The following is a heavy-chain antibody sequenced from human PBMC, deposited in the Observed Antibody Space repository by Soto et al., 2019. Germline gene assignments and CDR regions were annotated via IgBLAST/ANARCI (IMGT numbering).Heavy chain of an antibody. J-gene: IGHJ4*02. V-gene: IGHV4-39*01. CDR3: ARLQTAVPHY. Sequence: QVQLQESGPGLVMPSETLSLTCSVSGDSISGSPYYWGWIRQPPGKRLEWIGSIFHDGYIVYTPSLKSRVTRSVHTSTNHFALKLTSVAAADTVICFCARLQTAVPHYWGQGILVTVSS. CDR2: IFHDGYI. CDR1: GDSISGSPYY. D-gene: IGHD6-19*01.